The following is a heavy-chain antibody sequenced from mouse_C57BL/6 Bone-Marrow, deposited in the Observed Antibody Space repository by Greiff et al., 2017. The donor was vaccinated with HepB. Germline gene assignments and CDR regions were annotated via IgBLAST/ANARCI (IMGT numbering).Heavy chain of an antibody. CDR1: GYTFTSYG. D-gene: IGHD1-1*01. CDR2: IYPRSGNT. Sequence: QVQLQQSGAELARPGASVKLSCKASGYTFTSYGISWVKQRTGQGLEWIGEIYPRSGNTYYNEKFKGKATLTADKSSSTAYMELRSLTSEDSAVYFCARSDYYGSVWFAYWGRGTLVTVSA. J-gene: IGHJ3*01. CDR3: ARSDYYGSVWFAY. V-gene: IGHV1-81*01.